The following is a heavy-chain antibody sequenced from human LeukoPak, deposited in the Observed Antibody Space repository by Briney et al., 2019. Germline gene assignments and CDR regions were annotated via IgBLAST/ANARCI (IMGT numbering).Heavy chain of an antibody. J-gene: IGHJ4*02. CDR1: GFTFSSYA. D-gene: IGHD1-26*01. Sequence: PGGSLRLSCAASGFTFSSYAMSWVRQAPGKGLEWVSAISGSGGSTYYADSVKGRFTISRDNSKDTLYLQMNSLRAEDTAVYYCAKGPRSGSYYYFDYWGQGTLVTVSS. V-gene: IGHV3-23*01. CDR3: AKGPRSGSYYYFDY. CDR2: ISGSGGST.